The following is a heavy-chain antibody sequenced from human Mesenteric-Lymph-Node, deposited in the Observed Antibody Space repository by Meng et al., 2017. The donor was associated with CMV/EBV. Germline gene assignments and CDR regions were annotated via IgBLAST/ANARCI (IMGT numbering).Heavy chain of an antibody. CDR1: GYTFTSYA. D-gene: IGHD1-26*01. CDR3: ARGYSLNDY. Sequence: KVSCKASGYTFTSYAMDWVRQAPGQGLEWMGWINTSAENPTYAQGFTGRFVFSMDTSGSTAYLQINSLKAEDTAVYYCARGYSLNDYWGQGTLVTVSS. V-gene: IGHV7-4-1*02. CDR2: INTSAENP. J-gene: IGHJ4*02.